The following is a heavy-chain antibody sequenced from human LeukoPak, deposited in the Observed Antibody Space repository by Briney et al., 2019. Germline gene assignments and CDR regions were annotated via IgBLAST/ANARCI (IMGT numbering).Heavy chain of an antibody. Sequence: PGGSLRLSCAASGFPFSSYSMNWVRRAPGKGLGWVSSISSSSSYIYYADSVKGRFTISRDNAKNSLYLQMNSLRAEDTAVYYCARAPYYYDSSGYNDYWGQGTLVTVSS. CDR2: ISSSSSYI. J-gene: IGHJ4*02. CDR3: ARAPYYYDSSGYNDY. D-gene: IGHD3-22*01. CDR1: GFPFSSYS. V-gene: IGHV3-21*01.